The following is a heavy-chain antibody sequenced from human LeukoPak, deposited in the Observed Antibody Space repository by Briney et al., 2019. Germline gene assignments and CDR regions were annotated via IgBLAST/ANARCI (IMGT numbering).Heavy chain of an antibody. CDR1: GFSLSDYW. Sequence: GGSLRLSCAVSGFSLSDYWMHWVRQAREKGLVWVSCIGPDGSGTTYADSVKGRFTISRDKSKNTVNLQMNSLRDEDAAVYYCTRVQAGRSGLMDVWGRGTTVTVSS. CDR2: IGPDGSGT. CDR3: TRVQAGRSGLMDV. D-gene: IGHD2-8*02. J-gene: IGHJ6*02. V-gene: IGHV3-74*03.